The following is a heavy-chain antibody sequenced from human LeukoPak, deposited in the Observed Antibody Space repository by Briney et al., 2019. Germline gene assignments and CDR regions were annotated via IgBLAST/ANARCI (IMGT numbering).Heavy chain of an antibody. CDR3: AILGTGSS. CDR1: GSSITTSSYY. J-gene: IGHJ5*02. Sequence: PSETLSLTCAVSGSSITTSSYYWGWIRQPPGMGLEWIGTLYYSGSTYYNPSLKSRVTISVDTSKNQFSLKLTSVTAADTAVYYCAILGTGSSWGQGTLVTVSS. CDR2: LYYSGST. V-gene: IGHV4-39*01. D-gene: IGHD3-10*01.